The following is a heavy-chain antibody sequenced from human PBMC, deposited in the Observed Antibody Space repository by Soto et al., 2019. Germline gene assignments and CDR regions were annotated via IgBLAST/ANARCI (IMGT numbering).Heavy chain of an antibody. CDR2: INPGNGNT. Sequence: GASVKVSCKASGYTFTSYGMNWVRQAPGRGLEWMGWINPGNGNTKYSQKFQGRVIISADKSISTAYLQWSSLKASDTAMYYCARLNDYWGQGTLVTVSS. J-gene: IGHJ4*02. CDR1: GYTFTSYG. CDR3: ARLNDY. V-gene: IGHV1-3*01.